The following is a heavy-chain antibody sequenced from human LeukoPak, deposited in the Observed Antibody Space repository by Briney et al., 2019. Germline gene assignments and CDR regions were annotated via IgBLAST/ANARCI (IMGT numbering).Heavy chain of an antibody. V-gene: IGHV3-21*01. CDR2: ISSSSSYI. CDR1: GFTFSSYS. D-gene: IGHD3-10*01. CDR3: ARDGGMVRGALFDY. J-gene: IGHJ4*02. Sequence: PGGSLRLSCAASGFTFSSYSMNWVRQAPGKGLEWVSSISSSSSYIYYADSVKGRFTISRDNAKNSLHLQMNSLRAEDTAVYYCARDGGMVRGALFDYWGQGTLVTVSS.